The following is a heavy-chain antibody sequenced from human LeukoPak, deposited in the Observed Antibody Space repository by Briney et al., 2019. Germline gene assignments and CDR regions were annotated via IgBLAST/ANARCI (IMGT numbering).Heavy chain of an antibody. Sequence: SETLSLTCTVSGYSISSGYYWGWIRQPPGKGLEWIGSIYHSGSTYYNPSLKSRVTISVDTSKNQFSLKLSSVTAADTAVYYCARVYVEYQLRVFDYWGQGTLVTVS. D-gene: IGHD2-2*01. V-gene: IGHV4-38-2*02. CDR1: GYSISSGYY. CDR3: ARVYVEYQLRVFDY. CDR2: IYHSGST. J-gene: IGHJ4*02.